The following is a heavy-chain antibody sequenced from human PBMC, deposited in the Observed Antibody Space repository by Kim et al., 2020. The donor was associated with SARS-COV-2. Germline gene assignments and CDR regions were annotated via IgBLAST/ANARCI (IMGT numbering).Heavy chain of an antibody. J-gene: IGHJ3*02. D-gene: IGHD2-8*01. V-gene: IGHV3-30*18. CDR3: AKDIVLMVYAEPGAFD. CDR1: GFTFSTYG. Sequence: GRSLRLSCAASGFTFSTYGMHWVRQAPGKGLEWVAVISYDGNNKYYADPVKGRFTISRDNSKNTLYLQMNSLRAEDTAVYYCAKDIVLMVYAEPGAFD. CDR2: ISYDGNNK.